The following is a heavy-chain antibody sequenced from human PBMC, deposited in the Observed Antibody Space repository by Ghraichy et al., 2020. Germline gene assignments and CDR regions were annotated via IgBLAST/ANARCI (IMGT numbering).Heavy chain of an antibody. CDR2: INWNGGST. CDR1: GFIFDDYG. J-gene: IGHJ5*02. Sequence: GESLNISCAASGFIFDDYGMNWVRQAPGKGLEWVSGINWNGGSTGYADSVKGRFTISTDNAKNSLYLQMNSLRAEDTAFYHCARGTPYSNTYLNYFDPWGQGTLVTVSS. CDR3: ARGTPYSNTYLNYFDP. V-gene: IGHV3-20*01. D-gene: IGHD4-11*01.